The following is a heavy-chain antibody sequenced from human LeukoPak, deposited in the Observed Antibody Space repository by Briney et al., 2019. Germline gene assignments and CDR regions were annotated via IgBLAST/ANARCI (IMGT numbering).Heavy chain of an antibody. V-gene: IGHV3-9*01. D-gene: IGHD6-13*01. CDR1: GFTFDDSA. Sequence: PGGSLRLSCAASGFTFDDSAMHWVRQRPGKGLEWVSGISWNSGFIAYADSVKGRFTISRDNAKNSLYLQMSSLRAEDTALYYCARAPPLNPSSSWFSTYFDYWGQGTLVTVSS. CDR2: ISWNSGFI. J-gene: IGHJ4*02. CDR3: ARAPPLNPSSSWFSTYFDY.